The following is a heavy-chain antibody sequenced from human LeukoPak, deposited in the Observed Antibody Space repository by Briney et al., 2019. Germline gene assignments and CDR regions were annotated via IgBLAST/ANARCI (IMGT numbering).Heavy chain of an antibody. CDR1: GFTFSTYV. J-gene: IGHJ4*02. Sequence: GGSLRLSFAASGFTFSTYVMHWVRQAPGKGLEWVAVISYDENKYYADSVKGRFTISRDNSKNTLYLQMNGLRTEDTAVYYCAKVPGSGWYSFDYWGQGTLVTVSS. CDR3: AKVPGSGWYSFDY. D-gene: IGHD6-19*01. V-gene: IGHV3-30*18. CDR2: ISYDENK.